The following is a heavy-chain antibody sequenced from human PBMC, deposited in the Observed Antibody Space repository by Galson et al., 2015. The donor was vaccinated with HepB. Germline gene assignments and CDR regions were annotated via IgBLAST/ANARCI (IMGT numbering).Heavy chain of an antibody. Sequence: SLRLSCAASGFTFSSYAMHWVRQAPGKGLEWVAVISYDGSNKYYADSVKGRFTISRDNSKNTLYLQMNSLRAEDTAVYYCARDRPNYYDSSGYYYDNWFDPWGQGTLVTVSS. CDR1: GFTFSSYA. CDR3: ARDRPNYYDSSGYYYDNWFDP. D-gene: IGHD3-22*01. V-gene: IGHV3-30*04. J-gene: IGHJ5*02. CDR2: ISYDGSNK.